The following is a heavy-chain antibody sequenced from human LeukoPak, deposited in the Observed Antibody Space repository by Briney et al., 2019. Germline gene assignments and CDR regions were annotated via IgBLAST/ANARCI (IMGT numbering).Heavy chain of an antibody. Sequence: ASAKVSCKASGYTFTSQFMHWVRQAPGQGLEWMGIINPSGGSTSYSQKFQGRVTMTRDTSTSTVYMELSSLRSDDTAVYYCARENSVAGRTIDYWGQGTLVTVSS. CDR2: INPSGGST. D-gene: IGHD6-19*01. J-gene: IGHJ4*02. V-gene: IGHV1-46*01. CDR1: GYTFTSQF. CDR3: ARENSVAGRTIDY.